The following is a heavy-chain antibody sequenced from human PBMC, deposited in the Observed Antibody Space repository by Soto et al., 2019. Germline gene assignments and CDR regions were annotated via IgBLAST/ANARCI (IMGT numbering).Heavy chain of an antibody. CDR3: ARAAISMVRGTNNWFDP. Sequence: PAGSLRLSCEAPGSSFSEHAMSWVRQARGKGLEWVSAISGNGIATYYADSVKGRFTISRDNSKNTLYLQMNRLRADDTAVYYCARAAISMVRGTNNWFDPWGQGTLVTVSS. J-gene: IGHJ5*02. V-gene: IGHV3-23*01. D-gene: IGHD3-10*01. CDR1: GSSFSEHA. CDR2: ISGNGIAT.